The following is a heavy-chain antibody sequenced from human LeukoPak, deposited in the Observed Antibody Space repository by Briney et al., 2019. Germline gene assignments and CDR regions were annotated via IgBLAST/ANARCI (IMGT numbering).Heavy chain of an antibody. CDR3: ARVAKYYYGSETYYFFEH. CDR1: GFTFTTYW. Sequence: SGGSLRLSCAASGFTFTTYWMTWVRQAPGKGLEWVANINQDGSEKYFVDSVKGRFTISRDNAKNSLYLQMNSLRVEDTAVYYCARVAKYYYGSETYYFFEHWGQGTLVTVSS. CDR2: INQDGSEK. D-gene: IGHD3-10*01. V-gene: IGHV3-7*01. J-gene: IGHJ4*02.